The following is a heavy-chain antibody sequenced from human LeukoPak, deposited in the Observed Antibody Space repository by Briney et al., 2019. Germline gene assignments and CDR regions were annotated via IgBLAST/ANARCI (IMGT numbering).Heavy chain of an antibody. D-gene: IGHD3-22*01. CDR1: GYTFTSYD. V-gene: IGHV1-8*01. CDR2: MNPNSGNT. J-gene: IGHJ4*02. CDR3: ARGRPYYYDSSGYYPFGY. Sequence: ASVKVSCKASGYTFTSYDINWVRQATGQGLEWMGWMNPNSGNTGYAQKFQGRVTMTRNTSISTDYMELSSLRSEDTAVYYCARGRPYYYDSSGYYPFGYWGQGTLVTVSS.